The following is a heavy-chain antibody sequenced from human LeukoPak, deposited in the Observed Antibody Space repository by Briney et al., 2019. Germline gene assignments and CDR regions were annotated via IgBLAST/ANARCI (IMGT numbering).Heavy chain of an antibody. CDR1: GGTFSSYA. D-gene: IGHD6-6*01. V-gene: IGHV1-69*13. J-gene: IGHJ4*02. CDR2: IIPNFGTA. CDR3: ARAKGSSSGGNFDY. Sequence: ASVKVSCKASGGTFSSYAISWVRQAPGQGLEWMGGIIPNFGTANHAQKFQGRVTVTADESTSTAYMELSSLRSEDTAVYYCARAKGSSSGGNFDYWGQGTLVTVSS.